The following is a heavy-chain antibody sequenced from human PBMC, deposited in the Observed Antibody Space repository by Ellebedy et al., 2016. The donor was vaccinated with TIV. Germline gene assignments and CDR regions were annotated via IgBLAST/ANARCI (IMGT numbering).Heavy chain of an antibody. CDR3: AKDRNCSGGSCYWLDY. CDR2: IVISGGST. Sequence: GESLKISCAASGIIFSTYVMSWVRLAPGKGLEWVSSIVISGGSTYYADSVKGRFTISRDHSKNTLYLQMNSLRAEDTAVYYCAKDRNCSGGSCYWLDYWGQGTLVTVSS. J-gene: IGHJ4*02. CDR1: GIIFSTYV. D-gene: IGHD2-15*01. V-gene: IGHV3-23*01.